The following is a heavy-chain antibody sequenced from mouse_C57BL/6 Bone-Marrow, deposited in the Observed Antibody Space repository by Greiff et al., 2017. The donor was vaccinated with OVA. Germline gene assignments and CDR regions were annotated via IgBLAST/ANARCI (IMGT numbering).Heavy chain of an antibody. Sequence: QVQLQQSGAELVKPGASVKMSCKASGYTFTSYWITWVKQRPGQGLEWIGDIYPGSGSTNYNEKFKSKATLTVDTSSSTAYMQLSSLTSEDSAVYYCARYYYGSSPSYAMDYWGQGTSVTVSS. CDR3: ARYYYGSSPSYAMDY. J-gene: IGHJ4*01. D-gene: IGHD1-1*01. CDR2: IYPGSGST. CDR1: GYTFTSYW. V-gene: IGHV1-55*01.